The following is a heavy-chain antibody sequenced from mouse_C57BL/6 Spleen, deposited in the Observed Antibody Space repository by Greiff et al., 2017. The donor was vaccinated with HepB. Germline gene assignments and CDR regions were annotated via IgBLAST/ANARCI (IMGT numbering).Heavy chain of an antibody. V-gene: IGHV5-9-1*02. J-gene: IGHJ4*01. CDR2: ISSGGDYI. CDR1: GFTFSSYA. CDR3: TREWLSPYYAMDY. Sequence: EVKLMESGEGLVKPGGSLKLSCAASGFTFSSYAMSWVRQTPEKRLEWVAYISSGGDYIYYADTVKGRFTISRDNARNTLYLQMSSLKSEDTAMYYCTREWLSPYYAMDYWGQGTSVTVSS. D-gene: IGHD2-2*01.